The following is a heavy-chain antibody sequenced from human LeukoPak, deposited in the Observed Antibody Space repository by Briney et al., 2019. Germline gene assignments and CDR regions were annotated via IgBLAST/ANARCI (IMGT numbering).Heavy chain of an antibody. CDR1: GFTFSSYE. V-gene: IGHV4-39*07. Sequence: GSLRLSCAASGFTFSSYEMNLVRQAPGKGLEWIGSISYSGSTSYNLSLKRRVTMSIDTSKNHFSLRLSSMTAADTATYYCARSPSGSYPDWGQGTLVTVSS. J-gene: IGHJ4*02. D-gene: IGHD1-26*01. CDR2: ISYSGST. CDR3: ARSPSGSYPD.